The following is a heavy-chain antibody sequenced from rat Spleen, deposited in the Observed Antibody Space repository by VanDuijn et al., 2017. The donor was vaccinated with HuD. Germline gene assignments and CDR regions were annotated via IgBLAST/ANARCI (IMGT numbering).Heavy chain of an antibody. Sequence: EVQLVESDGGLVQPGRSLKLSCAASGFTFSDYNMAWVRQAPKKGLEWVAAIVDDGSNTFYRDSVKGRFTISRDTAQNTLYLQMDSLRSEDTATYYCSKWGDSGYFDYWGQGVMVTVSS. D-gene: IGHD4-3*01. J-gene: IGHJ2*01. V-gene: IGHV5-7*01. CDR1: GFTFSDYN. CDR2: IVDDGSNT. CDR3: SKWGDSGYFDY.